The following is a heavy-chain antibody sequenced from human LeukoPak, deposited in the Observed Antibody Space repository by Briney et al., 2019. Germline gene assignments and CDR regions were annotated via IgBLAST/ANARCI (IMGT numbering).Heavy chain of an antibody. V-gene: IGHV1-8*01. Sequence: ASVKVSCKASGYTFTSYDINWVRQATGQGLEWMGWMNPNSGNTGYAQKFQGRVTMTRNTSISTAYMELSSLRSEDTAVYYCARSKAMVRGVKYNWFDPWGQGTLVTASS. CDR2: MNPNSGNT. CDR3: ARSKAMVRGVKYNWFDP. CDR1: GYTFTSYD. J-gene: IGHJ5*02. D-gene: IGHD3-10*01.